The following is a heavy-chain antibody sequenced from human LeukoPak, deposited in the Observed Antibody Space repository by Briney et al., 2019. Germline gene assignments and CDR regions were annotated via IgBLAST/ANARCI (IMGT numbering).Heavy chain of an antibody. CDR2: IYYSGST. Sequence: SETLSLTCTVSGGSISSHYWSWIRQPPGKGLEWIGYIYYSGSTNYNPSLKSRVTISVDTSKNQFSLKLSSVTAADTAVYYCARGIAAAGNFDYWGQGTLVTVSS. V-gene: IGHV4-59*11. D-gene: IGHD6-13*01. CDR1: GGSISSHY. CDR3: ARGIAAAGNFDY. J-gene: IGHJ4*02.